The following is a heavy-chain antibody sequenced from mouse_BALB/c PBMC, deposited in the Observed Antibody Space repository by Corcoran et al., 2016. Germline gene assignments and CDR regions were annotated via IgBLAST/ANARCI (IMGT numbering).Heavy chain of an antibody. J-gene: IGHJ4*01. CDR2: IKSKTEGGTI. V-gene: IGHV7-3*01. Sequence: EVQLVESGGGLVEPGGSLGLSCAASGFTFNNAWMSWVRQAPGKGLEWVGRIKSKTEGGTIDYAAPVKGRFTISRDDSKNTVYLQMNSLKTEDTAVYYCTTYRGSASYYWAYWGQGTLVTVSS. D-gene: IGHD1-1*01. CDR1: GFTFNNAW. CDR3: TTYRGSASYYWAY.